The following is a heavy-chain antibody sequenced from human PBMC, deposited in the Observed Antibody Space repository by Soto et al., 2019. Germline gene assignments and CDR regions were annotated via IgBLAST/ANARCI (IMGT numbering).Heavy chain of an antibody. J-gene: IGHJ5*02. D-gene: IGHD2-15*01. V-gene: IGHV1-46*03. Sequence: ASVKVSCKASGYTFTSYYMHWVRQAPGQGLEWMGIINPSGGSTSYAQKFQGRVTMTRDTSTSTVYMELSSLRSEDTAVYYCARDHCSGGSCYSGGWFDPWGQGTLVTVSS. CDR2: INPSGGST. CDR3: ARDHCSGGSCYSGGWFDP. CDR1: GYTFTSYY.